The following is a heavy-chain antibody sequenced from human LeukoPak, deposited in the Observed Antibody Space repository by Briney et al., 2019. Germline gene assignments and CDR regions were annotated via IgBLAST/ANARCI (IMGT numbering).Heavy chain of an antibody. V-gene: IGHV3-30-3*01. J-gene: IGHJ4*02. CDR2: ISYDGSNK. Sequence: GGSLRLSCAASGFTFSSYAVHWVRQAPGKGLEWVAVISYDGSNKYYADSVKGRFTISRDNSKNTLYLQMNSLRAEDTAVYYCARGQTDFWSARIDYWGQGTLVTVSS. CDR1: GFTFSSYA. D-gene: IGHD3-3*01. CDR3: ARGQTDFWSARIDY.